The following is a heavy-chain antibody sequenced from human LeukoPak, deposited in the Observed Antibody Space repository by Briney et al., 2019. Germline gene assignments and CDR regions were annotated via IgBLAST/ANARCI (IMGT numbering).Heavy chain of an antibody. J-gene: IGHJ5*02. Sequence: SETLSLTCTVSGGSITNPEYYWGWIRQSPGKDLEYIGIIYYRGTTYNNPSLESRVTISVDTPKNQFTLELISMTAADTAVYFCARQPKACTPGVYVTGKACWFDPWGQGRLVTVSS. CDR1: GGSITNPEYY. CDR3: ARQPKACTPGVYVTGKACWFDP. V-gene: IGHV4-39*01. D-gene: IGHD3-10*01. CDR2: IYYRGTT.